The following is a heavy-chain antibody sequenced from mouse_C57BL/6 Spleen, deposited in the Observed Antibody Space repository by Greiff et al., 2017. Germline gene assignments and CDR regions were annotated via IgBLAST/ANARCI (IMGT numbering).Heavy chain of an antibody. J-gene: IGHJ4*01. CDR3: ENSAFVYYGSSYAVDY. CDR1: GYAFSSYW. Sequence: QVQLQQSGAELVKPGASVKLSCKASGYAFSSYWMNWVKQRPGQGLEWIGKIYPGDGDTNYDGKFKGKATLTADTSSSSAYMQLSSLTSEDTAVSFCENSAFVYYGSSYAVDYWGQGTTVTVSS. D-gene: IGHD1-1*01. V-gene: IGHV1-80*01. CDR2: IYPGDGDT.